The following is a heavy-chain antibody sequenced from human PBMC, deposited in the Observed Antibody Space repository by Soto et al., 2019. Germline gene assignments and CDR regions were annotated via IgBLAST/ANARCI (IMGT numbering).Heavy chain of an antibody. CDR1: GGTFSSYV. CDR2: IIPIFGTA. D-gene: IGHD2-2*01. Sequence: SVKVSCKASGGTFSSYVISWVRQAPGQGLEWMGGIIPIFGTANYADSVKGRFTISRDNAKNSLYLQMNSLRAEDTAVYYCARAQVVPAAPFDYWGQGTLVTVSS. J-gene: IGHJ4*02. CDR3: ARAQVVPAAPFDY. V-gene: IGHV1-69*05.